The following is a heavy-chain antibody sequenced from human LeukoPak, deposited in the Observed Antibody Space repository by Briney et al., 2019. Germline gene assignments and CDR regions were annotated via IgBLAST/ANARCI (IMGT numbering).Heavy chain of an antibody. CDR2: ISADGGST. CDR3: AREGYYYGSGADP. CDR1: GFNFDAYA. D-gene: IGHD3-10*01. J-gene: IGHJ5*02. V-gene: IGHV3-43*02. Sequence: PGGSLRLSCAASGFNFDAYAMHWVRQAPGKGLQWVSLISADGGSTYYGDSVKGRFTISRDNAKNTLYLQMNSLRAEDTAVYYCAREGYYYGSGADPWGQGTLVTVSS.